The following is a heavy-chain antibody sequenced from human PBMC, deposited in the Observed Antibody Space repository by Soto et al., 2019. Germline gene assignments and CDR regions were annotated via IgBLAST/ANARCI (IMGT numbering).Heavy chain of an antibody. Sequence: QVQLQESGPGLLKPSQTLSLACGVSGDSLNRGFHHWSWIRQIPGKGLQLIGYIDSNGDTYYDPSLTNRLHMSIATTDSRLSLKLTSVSAADTAVYYCARATVYYCPNDKCGFYFDHWGQGALVTVSS. CDR2: IDSNGDT. D-gene: IGHD3-10*01. V-gene: IGHV4-31*11. CDR1: GDSLNRGFHH. J-gene: IGHJ4*02. CDR3: ARATVYYCPNDKCGFYFDH.